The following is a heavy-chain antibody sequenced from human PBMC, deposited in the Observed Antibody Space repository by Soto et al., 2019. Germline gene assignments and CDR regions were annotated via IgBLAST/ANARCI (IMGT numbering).Heavy chain of an antibody. V-gene: IGHV3-23*01. J-gene: IGHJ6*02. D-gene: IGHD3-3*01. CDR3: AKDKDFWSGYWSV. CDR2: ISGSGGST. CDR1: GVSFSSYA. Sequence: GGSVRLSCAASGVSFSSYAMSWVRQAPGKGLEWVSAISGSGGSTYYADSVKGRFTISRDNSKNTLYLQMNSLRAEDTAVYYCAKDKDFWSGYWSVWGQGTTVTVSS.